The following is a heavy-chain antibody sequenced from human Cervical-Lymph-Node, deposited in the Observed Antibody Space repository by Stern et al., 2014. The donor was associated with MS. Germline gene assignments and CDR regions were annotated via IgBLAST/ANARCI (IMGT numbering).Heavy chain of an antibody. CDR2: IIPIFGTA. CDR3: ACPYYYDSSGSRWRYYYYGMDV. D-gene: IGHD3-22*01. J-gene: IGHJ6*02. CDR1: GGTFSSYA. V-gene: IGHV1-69*01. Sequence: QVQLMQSGAEVKKPGSSVKVSCKASGGTFSSYAISWVRQAPGQGLEWMGGIIPIFGTATYAQKFQGRVTITADESTSTAYMELSSLRSEDTAVYYCACPYYYDSSGSRWRYYYYGMDVWGQGTTVTVSS.